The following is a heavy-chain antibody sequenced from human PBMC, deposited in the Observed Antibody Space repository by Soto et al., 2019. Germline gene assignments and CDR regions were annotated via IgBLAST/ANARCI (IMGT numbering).Heavy chain of an antibody. Sequence: SETLSLTCTVSGGSISSYYWSWIRHPPGKGLEWIGYIYYSGSINYNPSLKSRVTISVDTSKNQFSLKLSSVTAADTAVYYCARHLYGSGERFDPWGQGTLVTVSS. CDR3: ARHLYGSGERFDP. D-gene: IGHD3-10*01. J-gene: IGHJ5*02. CDR2: IYYSGSI. V-gene: IGHV4-59*08. CDR1: GGSISSYY.